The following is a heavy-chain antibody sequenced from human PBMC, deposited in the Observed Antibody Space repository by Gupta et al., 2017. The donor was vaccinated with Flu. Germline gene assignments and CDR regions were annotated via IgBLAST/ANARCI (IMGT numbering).Heavy chain of an antibody. J-gene: IGHJ4*02. V-gene: IGHV3-23*01. CDR2: ISGSGGST. D-gene: IGHD6-13*01. CDR3: AKDRSSGYSSSWYIDY. Sequence: EVQLLESGGGLVQPGGSLRLSCAASGFTFSSYAMSWVRQAPGKGLEWVSAISGSGGSTYYADSVKGRFTISRDNSKNTLYLQMNSLRAEDTAVYYCAKDRSSGYSSSWYIDYWGQGTLVTVSS. CDR1: GFTFSSYA.